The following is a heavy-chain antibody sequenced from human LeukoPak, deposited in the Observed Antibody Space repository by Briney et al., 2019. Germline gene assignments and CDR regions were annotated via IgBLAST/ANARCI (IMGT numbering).Heavy chain of an antibody. D-gene: IGHD1-26*01. Sequence: ASVKVSCKASGYTFTGYYMHWVRQAPGQGLEWMGWINPNSGGTNYAQKFQGRVTITRDTSISTAYMELSRLRSDDTAVYYCARAEVGATLHLFDYWGQGTLVTVSS. J-gene: IGHJ4*02. V-gene: IGHV1-2*02. CDR3: ARAEVGATLHLFDY. CDR1: GYTFTGYY. CDR2: INPNSGGT.